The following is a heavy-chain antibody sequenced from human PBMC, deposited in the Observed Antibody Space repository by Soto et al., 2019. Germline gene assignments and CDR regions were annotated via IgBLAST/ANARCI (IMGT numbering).Heavy chain of an antibody. V-gene: IGHV3-21*01. CDR3: ARDANLHVGGLDV. D-gene: IGHD3-16*01. Sequence: EVQLVESGGGLVKPGGSLRLSCAASGFTFSSYSMNWVRQAPGKGLEWLSSIGGTSNYIFTADSVKGRFTISRDNTKNSLYLQMNNLRVEDSGVYFCARDANLHVGGLDVW. CDR1: GFTFSSYS. J-gene: IGHJ6*01. CDR2: IGGTSNYI.